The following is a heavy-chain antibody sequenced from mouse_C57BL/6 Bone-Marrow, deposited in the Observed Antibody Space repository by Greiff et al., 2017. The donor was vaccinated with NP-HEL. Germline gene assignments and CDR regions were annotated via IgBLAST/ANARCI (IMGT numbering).Heavy chain of an antibody. CDR2: ISDGGSYT. CDR3: AREIYYYGSDY. V-gene: IGHV5-4*01. Sequence: EVQGVESGGGLVKPGGSLKLSCAASGFTFSSYAMSWVRQTPEKRLEWVATISDGGSYTYYPDNVKGRFTISRDNAKNNLYLQMSHLKSEDTAMYYCAREIYYYGSDYWGQGTTLTVSS. D-gene: IGHD1-1*01. CDR1: GFTFSSYA. J-gene: IGHJ2*01.